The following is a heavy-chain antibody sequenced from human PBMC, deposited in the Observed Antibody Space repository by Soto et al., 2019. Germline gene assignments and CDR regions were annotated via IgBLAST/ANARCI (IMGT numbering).Heavy chain of an antibody. J-gene: IGHJ6*02. V-gene: IGHV4-39*01. D-gene: IGHD2-2*01. CDR2: IYYSGST. CDR3: ARHVPYCSDTSHCAYGMDV. CDR1: GCSISSSSYY. Sequence: SETLSLTCTVSGCSISSSSYYWGWIRQPPGKGLEWIGSIYYSGSTYYNPSLKSRVTISVDTSKNQFSLKLSSVTAADTAVYYCARHVPYCSDTSHCAYGMDVWGQGTTVT.